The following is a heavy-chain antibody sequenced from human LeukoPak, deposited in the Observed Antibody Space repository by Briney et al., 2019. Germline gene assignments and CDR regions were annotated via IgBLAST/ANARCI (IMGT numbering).Heavy chain of an antibody. CDR1: GYTFTGYY. V-gene: IGHV1-2*02. D-gene: IGHD1-26*01. J-gene: IGHJ5*02. CDR2: INSNSGGT. CDR3: ARRVGSTTASNWFDP. Sequence: ASVKVSCKASGYTFTGYYMHWVRQAPGQGLESMGWINSNSGGTNYAQKFQGRVTMTRDTSISTAYMELSRLRSDDTAVYYCARRVGSTTASNWFDPWGQGTLVTVSS.